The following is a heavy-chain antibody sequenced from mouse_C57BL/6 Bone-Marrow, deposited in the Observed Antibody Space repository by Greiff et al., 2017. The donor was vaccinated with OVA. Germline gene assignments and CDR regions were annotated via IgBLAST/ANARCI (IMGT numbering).Heavy chain of an antibody. Sequence: QVQLQQPGAELVMPGASVKLSCKASGYTFTSYWMHWVKQRPGQGLEWIGEIDPSDSYTNYNQKFKGKSTLTVDKSSSTAYMQLSSLTSEDSAVYYCAVLRPYWYFDVWGTGTTVTVSS. D-gene: IGHD1-1*01. J-gene: IGHJ1*03. CDR3: AVLRPYWYFDV. V-gene: IGHV1-69*01. CDR2: IDPSDSYT. CDR1: GYTFTSYW.